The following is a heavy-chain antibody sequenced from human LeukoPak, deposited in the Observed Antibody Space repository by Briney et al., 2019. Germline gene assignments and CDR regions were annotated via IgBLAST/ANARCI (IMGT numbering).Heavy chain of an antibody. CDR2: ISYDGSNK. D-gene: IGHD3-22*01. Sequence: GGSLRLSCAASGFTFSSYAMHWVRQAPGKGLEWVAVISYDGSNKYYADSVKGRFTISRDNSKNTLYLQMNSLRAEDTAVYYCAKDRDSSGQTSRVAFDIWGQGTMVTVSS. CDR3: AKDRDSSGQTSRVAFDI. V-gene: IGHV3-30*04. CDR1: GFTFSSYA. J-gene: IGHJ3*02.